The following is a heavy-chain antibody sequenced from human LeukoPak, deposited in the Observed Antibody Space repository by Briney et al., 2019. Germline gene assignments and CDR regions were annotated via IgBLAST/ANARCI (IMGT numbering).Heavy chain of an antibody. Sequence: PGGSLRLSCAASGFTVSSNYMSWVRQAPGKGLEWVSVIYSGGSTYYADSVKGRFTISRDNSKNTLYLQMNTLRAEDTAVYYCARAGSSGYSDYWGQGTLVTVSS. CDR2: IYSGGST. V-gene: IGHV3-53*01. CDR3: ARAGSSGYSDY. J-gene: IGHJ4*02. CDR1: GFTVSSNY. D-gene: IGHD3-22*01.